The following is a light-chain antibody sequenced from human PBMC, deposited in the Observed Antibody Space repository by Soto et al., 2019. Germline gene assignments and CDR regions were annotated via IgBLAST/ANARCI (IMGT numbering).Light chain of an antibody. CDR1: ESVSSH. J-gene: IGKJ2*01. CDR2: DVS. V-gene: IGKV3-15*01. Sequence: EIVLTQSPVTLSVSPGDRATLSCSASESVSSHLAWYQEKPGQSPRLLIYDVSTRATGIPARFSGSGSGTEFTLTISSLQSEDFPVYYCQQFHNWYTFGQGTRLEIK. CDR3: QQFHNWYT.